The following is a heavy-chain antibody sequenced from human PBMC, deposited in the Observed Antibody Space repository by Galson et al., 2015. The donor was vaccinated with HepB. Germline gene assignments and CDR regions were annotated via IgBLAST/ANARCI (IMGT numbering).Heavy chain of an antibody. V-gene: IGHV2-70*04. CDR1: GFSLSSSGMR. J-gene: IGHJ6*02. CDR3: ARIVVVPAAIPGARYYYYGMDV. D-gene: IGHD2-2*02. CDR2: IDWDDDK. Sequence: PALVKPTQTLTLTCTFSGFSLSSSGMRVSWIRQPPGKALEWLARIDWDDDKFYSTSLKTRLTMSKDTSKNQVVLTMTNMDPVDTATYYCARIVVVPAAIPGARYYYYGMDVWGQGTTVTVSS.